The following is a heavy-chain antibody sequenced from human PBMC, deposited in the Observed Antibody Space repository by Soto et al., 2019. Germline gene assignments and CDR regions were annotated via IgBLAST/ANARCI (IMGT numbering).Heavy chain of an antibody. Sequence: QDRLVQSGVEVKKPGASVRVSCKASGYSFTNYGITWVRQAPGQGFEWLGWISAYNGNTNYGQKFQGRVTLTTDATTSTAYLELRSLRSDDTAVYYCARERGLSPTVAGNTHYSSNMDVWGKGTTVTVSS. J-gene: IGHJ6*03. CDR3: ARERGLSPTVAGNTHYSSNMDV. V-gene: IGHV1-18*01. CDR2: ISAYNGNT. CDR1: GYSFTNYG. D-gene: IGHD6-19*01.